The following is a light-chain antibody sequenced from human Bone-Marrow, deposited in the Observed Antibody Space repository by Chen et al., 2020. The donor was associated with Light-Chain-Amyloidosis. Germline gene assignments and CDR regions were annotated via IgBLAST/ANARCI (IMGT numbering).Light chain of an antibody. V-gene: IGLV2-11*01. CDR3: SSYTGADNLFV. CDR1: SSDVGAYNY. Sequence: QSALTQPRSVSGSPGQIVTISCTGTSSDVGAYNYVSWYQQHSGEAPKFIIYDVDKRPSGVPDRFSGSKSGNTASLTISGLQPEDDADYYCSSYTGADNLFVFGSGTSVTVL. J-gene: IGLJ1*01. CDR2: DVD.